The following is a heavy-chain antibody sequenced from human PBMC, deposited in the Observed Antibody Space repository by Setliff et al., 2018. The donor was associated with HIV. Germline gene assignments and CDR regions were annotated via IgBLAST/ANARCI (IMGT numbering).Heavy chain of an antibody. CDR3: ARGRQWLVHDAFDI. Sequence: GESLKISCKGSGYNFTTYWIGWVRQMPGKGLEWMGIIYPGDSETRYSPSVQGQVIISVDKSTTTAYLQLNSLRASDTAMYYCARGRQWLVHDAFDIWGQGTMVTVSS. CDR1: GYNFTTYW. D-gene: IGHD6-19*01. V-gene: IGHV5-51*01. J-gene: IGHJ3*02. CDR2: IYPGDSET.